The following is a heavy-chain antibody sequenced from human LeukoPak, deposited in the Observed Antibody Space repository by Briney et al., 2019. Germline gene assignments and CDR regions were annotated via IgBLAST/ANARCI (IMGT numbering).Heavy chain of an antibody. CDR2: IYYSGNT. D-gene: IGHD6-13*01. CDR3: ARSTIAGHSAFDM. J-gene: IGHJ3*02. Sequence: PSETLSLTCTVSGGSISSSTYYWGWLRQPPGKGLEWIGSIYYSGNTYSNPSLNSRVTISEDTSKNMFSLKLTSVTAADTAVYYCARSTIAGHSAFDMWGQGTMVTVSS. CDR1: GGSISSSTYY. V-gene: IGHV4-39*01.